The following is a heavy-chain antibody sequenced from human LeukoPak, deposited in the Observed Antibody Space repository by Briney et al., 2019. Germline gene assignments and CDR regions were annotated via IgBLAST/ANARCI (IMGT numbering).Heavy chain of an antibody. CDR2: IRYDGSNK. D-gene: IGHD5-18*01. Sequence: GGSLRLSCAASGFTFSTFAMIWVRQAPGKGLEWVAFIRYDGSNKYYADSVKGRFTISRDNSKNTLYLQMNSLRAEDTAVYYCAKGLTGYSYGLSDYWGQGTLVTVSS. CDR3: AKGLTGYSYGLSDY. V-gene: IGHV3-30*02. CDR1: GFTFSTFA. J-gene: IGHJ4*02.